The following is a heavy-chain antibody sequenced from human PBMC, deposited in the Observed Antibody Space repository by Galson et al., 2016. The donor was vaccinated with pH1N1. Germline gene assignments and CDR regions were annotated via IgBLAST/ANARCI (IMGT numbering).Heavy chain of an antibody. Sequence: SLRLSCAASGFTFGSFAMTWVRQAPRKGLEWVSTISATGGSTYYADSVKGRFTISRDNSKNTLFLQMKSLGAEDTAVYYCAKDVHTRFWLQGAFDIRCQGTTVIVSS. CDR2: ISATGGST. D-gene: IGHD3-9*01. J-gene: IGHJ3*02. CDR1: GFTFGSFA. V-gene: IGHV3-23*01. CDR3: AKDVHTRFWLQGAFDI.